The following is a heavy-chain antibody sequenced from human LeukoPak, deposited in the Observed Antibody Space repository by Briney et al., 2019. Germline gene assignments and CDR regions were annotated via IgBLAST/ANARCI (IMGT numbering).Heavy chain of an antibody. CDR1: GFTFSSYA. V-gene: IGHV3-64D*09. J-gene: IGHJ6*02. D-gene: IGHD2-15*01. CDR3: VRGYSFGPCGMDV. Sequence: GGSLRLSCAASGFTFSSYAMHWVRQAPGKGLEYVSAISDSGGSTYYADSVKGRFTISRDNSKNTLYLQMSSLRAEDTAVYFCVRGYSFGPCGMDVWGQGTTVTVPS. CDR2: ISDSGGST.